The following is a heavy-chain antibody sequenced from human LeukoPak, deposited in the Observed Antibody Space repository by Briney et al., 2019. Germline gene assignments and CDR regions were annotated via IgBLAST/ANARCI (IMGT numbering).Heavy chain of an antibody. V-gene: IGHV3-53*01. D-gene: IGHD3-10*01. Sequence: GSLRLSCAASGFTVSSKYMSWVRQAPGKGLEWVSLIYSGGPTSYADSVKGRFTISRDSTKNTLYLQMNSLRAEDTAVYYCATVVGASPDYFDYWGQGTLVTVSS. CDR1: GFTVSSKY. CDR2: IYSGGPT. J-gene: IGHJ4*02. CDR3: ATVVGASPDYFDY.